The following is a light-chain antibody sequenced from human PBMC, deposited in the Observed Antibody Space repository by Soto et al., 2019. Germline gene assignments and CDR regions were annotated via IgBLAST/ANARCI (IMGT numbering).Light chain of an antibody. Sequence: DIQMAQSPSSLSASVGDRVTITCRASQSISSYLNWYQQKPGKAPNLLIYAASSLQSDVPSRFSDSGSRTDFTLTISSLQPKDYATYYQHQSYSTPPITFGQGTRLEI. CDR2: AAS. V-gene: IGKV1-39*01. J-gene: IGKJ5*01. CDR3: HQSYSTPPIT. CDR1: QSISSY.